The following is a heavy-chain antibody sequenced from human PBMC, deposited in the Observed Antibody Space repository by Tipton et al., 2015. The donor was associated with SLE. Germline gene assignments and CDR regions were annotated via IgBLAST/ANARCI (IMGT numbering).Heavy chain of an antibody. D-gene: IGHD5-12*01. J-gene: IGHJ4*02. CDR1: GFTFGDYA. Sequence: SLRLSCTASGFTFGDYAMSWIRQAPGKGLEGVSYIISSGSTIYYADSVKGRFTISRDNAKNSLYLQMNSLRAEDTAVYYCATEAYSGYDWGQGTLVTVSS. CDR2: IISSGSTI. V-gene: IGHV3-11*04. CDR3: ATEAYSGYD.